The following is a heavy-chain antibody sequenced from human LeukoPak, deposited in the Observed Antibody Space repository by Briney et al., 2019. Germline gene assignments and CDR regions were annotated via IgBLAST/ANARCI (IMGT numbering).Heavy chain of an antibody. Sequence: GGSLRLSCAASGFTISSYWMSWVRQAPGKGLEWVANIKQDGSEKYYVDSVKGRFTISRDNAKNSLYLQMNSLRAEGTAVYFCARGQTTVTNWGQGTLVTVSS. CDR1: GFTISSYW. J-gene: IGHJ4*02. CDR2: IKQDGSEK. CDR3: ARGQTTVTN. D-gene: IGHD4-17*01. V-gene: IGHV3-7*03.